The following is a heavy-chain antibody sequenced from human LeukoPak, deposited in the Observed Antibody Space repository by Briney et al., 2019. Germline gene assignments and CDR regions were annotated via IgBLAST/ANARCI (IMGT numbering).Heavy chain of an antibody. CDR3: AKHRRGGYDSDFDY. CDR2: ISGNGGST. CDR1: GFTFSSYA. D-gene: IGHD3-10*01. Sequence: AGGSLRLSCAASGFTFSSYAMSWVRQAPGKGLEWVSDISGNGGSTYYADSVKGRFTISRDSSKNTLYLQMNSLRAEDTAVYYCAKHRRGGYDSDFDYWGQGTLVTVSS. J-gene: IGHJ4*02. V-gene: IGHV3-23*01.